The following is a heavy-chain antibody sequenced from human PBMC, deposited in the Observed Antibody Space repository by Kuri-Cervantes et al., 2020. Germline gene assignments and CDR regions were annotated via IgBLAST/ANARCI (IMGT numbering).Heavy chain of an antibody. CDR3: ARGLEMATIGDYYYYMDV. V-gene: IGHV3-9*01. J-gene: IGHJ6*03. Sequence: GGSLRPSCVVSGLPFSDHAMHWVRQVPGEGLEWVSGIYWNSGNTGYADSAKGRFTISRDNSKNTLYLQMNSLRAEDTAVYYCARGLEMATIGDYYYYMDVWGKGTTVTVSS. D-gene: IGHD5-24*01. CDR1: GLPFSDHA. CDR2: IYWNSGNT.